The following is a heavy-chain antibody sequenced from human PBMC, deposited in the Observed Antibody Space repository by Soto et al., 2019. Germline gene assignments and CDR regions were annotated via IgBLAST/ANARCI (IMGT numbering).Heavy chain of an antibody. J-gene: IGHJ4*02. D-gene: IGHD5-18*01. CDR1: GGSISSSSYY. Sequence: SETLSLTCTVSGGSISSSSYYWGWIRQPPGKGLEWIGSIYYSGSTYYNPSLKSRVTISVDTSKNQFSLKLSSVTAADTAVYYCARHLKSRTAMLEYWGQGTLVTVSS. CDR3: ARHLKSRTAMLEY. CDR2: IYYSGST. V-gene: IGHV4-39*01.